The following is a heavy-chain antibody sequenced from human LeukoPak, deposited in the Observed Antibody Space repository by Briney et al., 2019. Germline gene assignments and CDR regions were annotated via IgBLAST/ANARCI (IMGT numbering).Heavy chain of an antibody. CDR1: GGSISSSSYY. D-gene: IGHD6-13*01. CDR3: ARDPVAAAGLFDY. J-gene: IGHJ4*02. Sequence: SETLSLTCTVSGGSISSSSYYWGWIRQPPGKGLEWIGSIYYSGSTYYNPSLKSRVTISVDTSKNQFSLKLSSVTAADTAVYYCARDPVAAAGLFDYWGQGTLVTVSS. V-gene: IGHV4-39*07. CDR2: IYYSGST.